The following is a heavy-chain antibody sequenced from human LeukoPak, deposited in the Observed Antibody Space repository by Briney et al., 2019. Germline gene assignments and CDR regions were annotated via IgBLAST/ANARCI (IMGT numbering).Heavy chain of an antibody. CDR3: AREGSNYVPYYYYYGMDV. D-gene: IGHD4-4*01. CDR2: IWYDGSNK. CDR1: GFTFSSYG. J-gene: IGHJ6*02. V-gene: IGHV3-33*08. Sequence: PGGSLRLSCAASGFTFSSYGMHWVRQAPGKGLEWVAVIWYDGSNKYYADSVKGRFTISRDNSKNTLYLQMNSLRAEDTAVYYCAREGSNYVPYYYYYGMDVWGQGTTVTVSS.